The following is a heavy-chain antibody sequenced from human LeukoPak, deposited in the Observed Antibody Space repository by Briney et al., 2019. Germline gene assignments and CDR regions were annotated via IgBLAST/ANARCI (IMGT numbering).Heavy chain of an antibody. J-gene: IGHJ3*02. V-gene: IGHV3-48*04. D-gene: IGHD3-22*01. CDR3: ARDFHRYYYDSSGYNGFDI. CDR2: ISAISTSST. Sequence: GGSLSLSCAASGFAFSTYSMNWVRQAPGKGLEGVSSISAISTSSTYYADSVKGRFTISRDNAKNSLYLQMNSLRAEDTAVYYCARDFHRYYYDSSGYNGFDIWGQGTMVTVSS. CDR1: GFAFSTYS.